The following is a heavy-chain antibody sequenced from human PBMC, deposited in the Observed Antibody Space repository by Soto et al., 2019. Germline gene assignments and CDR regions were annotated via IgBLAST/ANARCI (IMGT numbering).Heavy chain of an antibody. J-gene: IGHJ4*02. CDR3: VKDGVSGWSDYFLVY. CDR2: ISYDGINK. CDR1: GFTFSSYA. D-gene: IGHD6-19*01. Sequence: QVHLVESGGGVVQPGRSLRLSCAASGFTFSSYAMHWVRRTPGKGLECVALISYDGINKYYADSVKGRFTVSRDNSKSPLYLQMNSLSAEDTAVYYCVKDGVSGWSDYFLVYWGQGTLVTVSS. V-gene: IGHV3-30*18.